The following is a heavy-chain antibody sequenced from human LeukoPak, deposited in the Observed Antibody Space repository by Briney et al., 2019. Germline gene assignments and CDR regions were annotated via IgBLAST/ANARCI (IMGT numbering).Heavy chain of an antibody. V-gene: IGHV4-59*01. J-gene: IGHJ4*02. CDR1: GGSISSYY. CDR2: IYYSGRT. Sequence: SETLSLTCTVSGGSISSYYWSWIRQPPGKGLEWIGYIYYSGRTNYSPSLKSRVTISVDTSKNQFSLKLSSVTVADTAVYYCARVLWFGAPFDYWGQGTLVTVSS. CDR3: ARVLWFGAPFDY. D-gene: IGHD3-10*01.